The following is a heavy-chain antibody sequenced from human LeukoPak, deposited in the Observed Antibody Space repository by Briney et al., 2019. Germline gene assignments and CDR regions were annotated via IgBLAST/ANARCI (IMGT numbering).Heavy chain of an antibody. CDR2: INPSGGST. J-gene: IGHJ4*02. Sequence: GASVKVSCKASGYTFTSYYMHWVRQAPGQGLEWMGIINPSGGSTGYAQKFQGRVTMTRDTSTSTVYMELSSLKSEDTAVYYCARESGDSSSPVYFDYWGQGTLVTVSS. V-gene: IGHV1-46*01. CDR1: GYTFTSYY. D-gene: IGHD6-13*01. CDR3: ARESGDSSSPVYFDY.